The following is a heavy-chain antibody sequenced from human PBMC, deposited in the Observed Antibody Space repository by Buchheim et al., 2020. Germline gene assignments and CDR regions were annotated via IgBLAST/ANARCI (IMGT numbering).Heavy chain of an antibody. CDR2: IRNSGSDI. CDR3: ARVDSSGWYSLDYYYMDV. CDR1: GFTFSTYN. D-gene: IGHD6-19*01. V-gene: IGHV3-21*01. Sequence: EVQLVESGGGLVKPGGSLRLSCAASGFTFSTYNINWVRQAPGKGLEWVSSIRNSGSDIYSADSVKGRFTISRDNAKNSLFLQMNSLRAEDTGVYYCARVDSSGWYSLDYYYMDVWGKGTT. J-gene: IGHJ6*03.